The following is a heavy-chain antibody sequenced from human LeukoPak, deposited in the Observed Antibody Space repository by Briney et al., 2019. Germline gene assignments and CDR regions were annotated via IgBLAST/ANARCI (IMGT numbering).Heavy chain of an antibody. J-gene: IGHJ5*02. CDR1: GGSISSYY. CDR2: IYYSGST. V-gene: IGHV4-59*12. Sequence: PSETLSLTCTVSGGSISSYYWSWTRQPPGKGLEWIGYIYYSGSTYYNPSLKSRVTISVDTSKNQFSLKLSSVTAADTAVYYCARETIYDSSGYHWGQGTLVTVSS. CDR3: ARETIYDSSGYH. D-gene: IGHD3-22*01.